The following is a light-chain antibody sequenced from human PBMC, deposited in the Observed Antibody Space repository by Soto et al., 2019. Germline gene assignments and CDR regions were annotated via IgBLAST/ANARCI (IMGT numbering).Light chain of an antibody. J-gene: IGKJ4*01. V-gene: IGKV3-11*01. Sequence: EVILTQFPATLSMSPGESATLYCRASENIRTSLAWYQHRPGQPPRLLIYDAFNRATGIPPRFSGGGSGTDFTLTISGLEPEDFAVYYCQQRASWPPFTFGGGTKVEIK. CDR1: ENIRTS. CDR2: DAF. CDR3: QQRASWPPFT.